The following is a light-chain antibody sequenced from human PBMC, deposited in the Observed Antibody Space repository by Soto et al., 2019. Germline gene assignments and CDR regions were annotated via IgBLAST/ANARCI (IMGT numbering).Light chain of an antibody. J-gene: IGLJ2*01. CDR2: EVS. CDR3: SSHTSSSSLVVV. V-gene: IGLV2-14*01. Sequence: QSVLTQPASVSGSLGQSITISCTGTSSDVGYYDYVSWYQQHPGKAPKLMIYEVSNRPSGVSNRFSGSKSGNTASLTISGLQAEDEADYYCSSHTSSSSLVVVFGGGTKPTVL. CDR1: SSDVGYYDY.